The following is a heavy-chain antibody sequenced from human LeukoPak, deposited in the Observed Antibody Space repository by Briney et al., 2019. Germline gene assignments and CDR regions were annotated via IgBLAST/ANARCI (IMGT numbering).Heavy chain of an antibody. CDR3: AREPHYGDFTVV. J-gene: IGHJ4*02. CDR2: TYYRSEWYN. Sequence: SQTLSLTFAISGDSVSSNSAAWNWIRQSPSRGLEWLGRTYYRSEWYNDYAVSVKSRITINPDISKNQLSLQLNSVTPEDTAVYYCAREPHYGDFTVVWGQGTLVTVSS. V-gene: IGHV6-1*01. CDR1: GDSVSSNSAA. D-gene: IGHD4-17*01.